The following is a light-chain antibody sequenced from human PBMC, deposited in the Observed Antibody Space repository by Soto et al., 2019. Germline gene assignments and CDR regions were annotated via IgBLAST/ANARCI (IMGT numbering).Light chain of an antibody. Sequence: DIQMTQSPFTVSASVGDRVTITCRASQSISSWLAWYQQKPGRAPNLLIFDASSLQSGVPSRFSGSGSGTEFTLTISSLQPDDFATYYCQQYSSSPYTFGQGTKLEIK. CDR2: DAS. CDR3: QQYSSSPYT. J-gene: IGKJ2*01. CDR1: QSISSW. V-gene: IGKV1-5*01.